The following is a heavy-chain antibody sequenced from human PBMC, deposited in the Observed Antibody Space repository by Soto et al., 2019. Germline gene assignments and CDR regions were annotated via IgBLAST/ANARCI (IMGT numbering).Heavy chain of an antibody. J-gene: IGHJ6*02. CDR2: IYYIGSA. CDR3: ARDANWYGDYYGMDV. D-gene: IGHD1-1*01. V-gene: IGHV4-59*01. Sequence: SETLSLTCSVSGGAMSSYYWTWIRQPPGKGLEWIGYIYYIGSAKYNPSLKSRVTISVDTSKNQFSLRLSSVTAADTAVYYCARDANWYGDYYGMDVWGQGTTVTVSS. CDR1: GGAMSSYY.